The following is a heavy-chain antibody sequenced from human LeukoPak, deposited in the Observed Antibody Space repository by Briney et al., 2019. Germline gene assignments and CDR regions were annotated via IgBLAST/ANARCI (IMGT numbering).Heavy chain of an antibody. D-gene: IGHD4-17*01. CDR1: GYTFTGYY. CDR2: INPNSGGT. J-gene: IGHJ5*02. Sequence: GASVKVSCKASGYTFTGYYMHWVRQAPGQGLEWMGRINPNSGGTNYAQKFQGRVTMTRDTSISTAYMELSRLRSDDTAVYYCARDEYGDSSNWFDPWGQGTLVTVSS. V-gene: IGHV1-2*06. CDR3: ARDEYGDSSNWFDP.